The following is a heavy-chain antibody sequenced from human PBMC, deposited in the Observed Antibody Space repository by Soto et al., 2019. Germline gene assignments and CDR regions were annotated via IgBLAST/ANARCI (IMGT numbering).Heavy chain of an antibody. J-gene: IGHJ3*02. CDR2: ISWNSGSI. CDR1: GFTFDDYA. D-gene: IGHD3-10*01. CDR3: AKDIYTSGPEIAFDI. Sequence: GGSLRLSCAASGFTFDDYAMHWVRQAPGKGLEWVSGISWNSGSIGYADSVKGRFTISRDNAKNSLYLQMNSLRTEDTAFYYCAKDIYTSGPEIAFDIWGQGTMVTVS. V-gene: IGHV3-9*01.